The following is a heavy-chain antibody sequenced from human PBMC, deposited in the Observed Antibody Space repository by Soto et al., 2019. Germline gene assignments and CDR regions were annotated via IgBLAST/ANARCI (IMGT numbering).Heavy chain of an antibody. J-gene: IGHJ4*02. CDR1: GFTFSNYA. CDR3: XXXYXVWSSEQPYYFDY. V-gene: IGHV3-23*01. CDR2: ISGSGGRS. Sequence: EVQLLXSGGGLVQPGGSLRLSCAASGFTFSNYAMTWVRQGPGKGLEWVSGISGSGGRSYYADSVKGRXXXXXXXXXXXXXXXXXXXXXXXXXXXXXXXXYXVWSSEQPYYFDYWGQGTLVXVSX. D-gene: IGHD3-16*01.